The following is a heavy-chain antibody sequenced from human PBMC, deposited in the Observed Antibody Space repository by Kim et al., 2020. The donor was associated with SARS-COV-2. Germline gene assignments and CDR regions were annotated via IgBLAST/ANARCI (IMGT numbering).Heavy chain of an antibody. J-gene: IGHJ6*02. V-gene: IGHV1-69*04. CDR1: GGTFSSYA. D-gene: IGHD6-13*01. Sequence: SVKVSCKASGGTFSSYAISWVRQAPGQGLEWMGRIIPILGIGNYAQKFQGRVTIIADKSTSTAYMEVSSLRSEDTAVYYCARQVMQQPEQYVNYGMDVWGQGTTVTVSS. CDR2: IIPILGIG. CDR3: ARQVMQQPEQYVNYGMDV.